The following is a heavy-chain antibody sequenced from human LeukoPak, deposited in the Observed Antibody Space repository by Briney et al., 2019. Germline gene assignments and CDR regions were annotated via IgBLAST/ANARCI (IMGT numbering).Heavy chain of an antibody. Sequence: SETLSLTCTVSGGSIGSDYWSWIRQPPGKGLEWIGYIYYSGSTNYNPSLKSRVTISADTSKNQSSLKLSSVTAADTAVYYCARRGYSYGGDDYWGRGTLVTVSS. J-gene: IGHJ4*02. CDR1: GGSIGSDY. CDR2: IYYSGST. V-gene: IGHV4-59*08. D-gene: IGHD5-18*01. CDR3: ARRGYSYGGDDY.